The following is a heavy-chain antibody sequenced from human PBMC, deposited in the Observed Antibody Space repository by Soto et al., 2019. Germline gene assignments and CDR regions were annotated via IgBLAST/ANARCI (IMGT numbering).Heavy chain of an antibody. Sequence: WGSLGLSCAASGFTFSSYAMHWVRQAPGKGLEWVAVISYDGSNKYYADSVKGRFTISRDNSKNTLYLQMNSLRAEDTAVYYCARDMEMATVHRYYYYGMDVWGQGTTVTVSS. J-gene: IGHJ6*02. D-gene: IGHD4-4*01. CDR3: ARDMEMATVHRYYYYGMDV. CDR2: ISYDGSNK. CDR1: GFTFSSYA. V-gene: IGHV3-30-3*01.